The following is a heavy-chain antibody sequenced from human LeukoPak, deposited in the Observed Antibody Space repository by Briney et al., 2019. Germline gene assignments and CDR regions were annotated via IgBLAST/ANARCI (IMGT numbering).Heavy chain of an antibody. V-gene: IGHV4-59*08. Sequence: SETLSLTCTVSGGSINTYYWSWIRQPAGKGLEWIGHVYSSGSANYNPSLKSRVTISVDTSKNQFSLKLSSVTAADTAVYYCARHERGRMIVPAKGAFDIWGQGTMVTVSS. CDR2: VYSSGSA. CDR3: ARHERGRMIVPAKGAFDI. D-gene: IGHD3-22*01. J-gene: IGHJ3*02. CDR1: GGSINTYY.